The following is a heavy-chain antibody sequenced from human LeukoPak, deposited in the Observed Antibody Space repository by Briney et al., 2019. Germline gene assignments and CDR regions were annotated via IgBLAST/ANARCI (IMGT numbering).Heavy chain of an antibody. J-gene: IGHJ6*03. Sequence: GGSLRLSCAASGFTFSSYAMSWVRQAPGKGLEWVSAISGSGGSTYYADSVKGGFTISRDNSKNTLYLQMSSLRAEDTAVYFCAKSSTFYYYSSMDVWGKGTTVTVSS. CDR2: ISGSGGST. V-gene: IGHV3-23*01. CDR1: GFTFSSYA. CDR3: AKSSTFYYYSSMDV.